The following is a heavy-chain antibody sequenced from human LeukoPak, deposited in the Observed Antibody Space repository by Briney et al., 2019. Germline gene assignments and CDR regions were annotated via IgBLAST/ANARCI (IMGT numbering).Heavy chain of an antibody. CDR1: GFTFSSHG. Sequence: AGGSLRLSCAASGFTFSSHGMHWVRQTPGKGLEWVSYISSSSSTIYYADSVKGRFTISRDNAKNSLYLQMNSLRAEDTAVYYCARDLNYYDSSEGYWGQGTLVTVSS. CDR2: ISSSSSTI. D-gene: IGHD3-22*01. V-gene: IGHV3-48*01. J-gene: IGHJ4*02. CDR3: ARDLNYYDSSEGY.